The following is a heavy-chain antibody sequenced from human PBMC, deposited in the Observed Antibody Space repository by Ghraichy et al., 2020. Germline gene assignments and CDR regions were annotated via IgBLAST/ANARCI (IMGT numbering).Heavy chain of an antibody. CDR1: GFTFSAYE. CDR2: ISGSHDTI. Sequence: GGSLRLSCAASGFTFSAYEMNWVRQAPGKGLEWVSYISGSHDTIYYADSVRGRFTISRDNSKNSLFLQMNSLRAEDTATYYCARGTFDYSREDHGGAFDYWGQGTLVTGSS. V-gene: IGHV3-48*03. J-gene: IGHJ4*02. CDR3: ARGTFDYSREDHGGAFDY. D-gene: IGHD6-13*01.